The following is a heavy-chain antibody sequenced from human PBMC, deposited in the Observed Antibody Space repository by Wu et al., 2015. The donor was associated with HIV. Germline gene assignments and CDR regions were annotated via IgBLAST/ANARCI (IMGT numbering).Heavy chain of an antibody. J-gene: IGHJ3*02. D-gene: IGHD2-15*01. V-gene: IGHV1-2*02. CDR3: TRDELFRVDDAFDM. CDR2: TNVNTGGT. Sequence: QVHLVQSGAEVKKPGASVKVSCKASGYTFTDYFVHRVRQAPGQNFEWMGWTNVNTGGTNYAPKFQGRVTMTRDTSISTAYIELSGLTSDDTAVYYCTRDELFRVDDAFDMWGQGTLVTVSS. CDR1: GYTFTDYF.